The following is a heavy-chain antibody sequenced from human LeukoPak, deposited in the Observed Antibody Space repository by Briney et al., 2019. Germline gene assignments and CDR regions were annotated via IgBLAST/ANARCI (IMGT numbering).Heavy chain of an antibody. CDR3: ARSLVVPASAQLDY. V-gene: IGHV3-64*01. J-gene: IGHJ4*02. CDR2: ISSNGGST. Sequence: GGSLRLSCAASGFTFSSYAMHWVRQAPGKGLEYVSAISSNGGSTYYANSVKGRFTISRDNSKNTLYLQMGSLRAEDVAVYYCARSLVVPASAQLDYWGQGTLVTVSS. D-gene: IGHD2-2*01. CDR1: GFTFSSYA.